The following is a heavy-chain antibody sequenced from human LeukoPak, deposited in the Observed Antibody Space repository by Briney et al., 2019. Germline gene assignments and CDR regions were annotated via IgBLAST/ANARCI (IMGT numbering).Heavy chain of an antibody. J-gene: IGHJ6*03. CDR2: INPSGGST. CDR3: ARAKYSSSSAYYYYYMDV. Sequence: GASVKVSCKASGYTFTTYYVHWVRQAPGQGLEWMGLINPSGGSTTYAQKFRGRLTMTRDMSTSTAYMELSSLRSEDTAVYYCARAKYSSSSAYYYYYMDVWGKGTTVTVSS. D-gene: IGHD6-6*01. V-gene: IGHV1-46*01. CDR1: GYTFTTYY.